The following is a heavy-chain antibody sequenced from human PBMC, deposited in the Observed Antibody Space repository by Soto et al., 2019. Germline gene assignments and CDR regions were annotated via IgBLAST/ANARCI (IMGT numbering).Heavy chain of an antibody. CDR2: ISSSGRTI. J-gene: IGHJ4*02. CDR1: GFTFSSYE. V-gene: IGHV3-48*03. D-gene: IGHD1-20*01. CDR3: ARSWYNWNDCARGYFDY. Sequence: EVQLVESGGGLVQPGGSLRLSCAAAGFTFSSYEMNWVRQAPGKVLEWVSDISSSGRTIYYADSVKGRFTISRDNDKNSLYMKMNSLRAEDTAVYYCARSWYNWNDCARGYFDYWGQGTLVSVSS.